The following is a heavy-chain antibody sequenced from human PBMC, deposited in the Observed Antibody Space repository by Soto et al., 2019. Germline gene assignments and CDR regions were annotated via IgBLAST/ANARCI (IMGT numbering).Heavy chain of an antibody. J-gene: IGHJ3*02. CDR3: TRDLIPTVGATTDAFDI. Sequence: PGGSLRLSCTASGFTFGDYSMSWFRQAPWKGLEWVGFIRSKAYGGTTEYAASVKGRLNISRDDYKRIAYLKMNSLKTEETSIYYCTRDLIPTVGATTDAFDILGQGTMVAVSS. CDR1: GFTFGDYS. CDR2: IRSKAYGGTT. V-gene: IGHV3-49*03. D-gene: IGHD1-26*01.